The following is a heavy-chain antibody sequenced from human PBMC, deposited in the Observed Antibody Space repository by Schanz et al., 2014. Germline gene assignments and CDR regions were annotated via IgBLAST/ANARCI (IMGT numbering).Heavy chain of an antibody. J-gene: IGHJ4*02. D-gene: IGHD2-2*01. CDR3: AKDSTHIDIVLVPTAIDY. CDR2: ISNDGSIK. V-gene: IGHV3-30-3*01. Sequence: VQLLESGGGLVQPGGSLRLSCAASGFTFSSYAMSWVRQAPGKGLEWVALISNDGSIKYYADSVKGRFTISRDNSKNTLYLHMNTLRSEDTAVYYCAKDSTHIDIVLVPTAIDYWGQGTLVTVSS. CDR1: GFTFSSYA.